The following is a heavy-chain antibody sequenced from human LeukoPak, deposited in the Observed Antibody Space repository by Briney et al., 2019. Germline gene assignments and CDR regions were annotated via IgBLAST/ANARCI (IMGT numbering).Heavy chain of an antibody. Sequence: ASVKVSCKASGYTFTSYGISWVRQAPGQGLEWMGWISAYNGNTNYAQKLQGRVTMTTDTSTSTAYMELRSLRSDDTAVYYCARDNTYYYDSSGYNDAFDIWGQGTMVTVSS. D-gene: IGHD3-22*01. CDR2: ISAYNGNT. CDR1: GYTFTSYG. V-gene: IGHV1-18*01. J-gene: IGHJ3*02. CDR3: ARDNTYYYDSSGYNDAFDI.